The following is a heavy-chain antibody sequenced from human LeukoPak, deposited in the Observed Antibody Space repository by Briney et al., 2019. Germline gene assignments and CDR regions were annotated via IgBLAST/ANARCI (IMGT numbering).Heavy chain of an antibody. CDR2: IYYSGST. Sequence: SETLSLTCAVYGGSFSGYYWSWIRQHPGKGLEWIGYIYYSGSTYYNPSLKSRVTISVDTSKNQFSLKLSSVTAADTAVYYCARDSSYGNLYYFDYWGQGTLVTVSS. CDR1: GGSFSGYY. V-gene: IGHV4-31*11. CDR3: ARDSSYGNLYYFDY. J-gene: IGHJ4*02. D-gene: IGHD6-6*01.